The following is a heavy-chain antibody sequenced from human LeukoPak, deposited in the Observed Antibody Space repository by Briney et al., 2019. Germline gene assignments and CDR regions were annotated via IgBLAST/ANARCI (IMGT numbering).Heavy chain of an antibody. D-gene: IGHD4-23*01. CDR1: GFTFSSYW. J-gene: IGHJ4*02. CDR3: ARDPYGGNGYFDY. V-gene: IGHV3-23*01. CDR2: ISGSGGST. Sequence: GGSLRLSCAASGFTFSSYWMSWVRQAPGKGLEWVSAISGSGGSTYYADSVKGRFTISRDNSKNTLFLQMNSLRAEDTAVYYCARDPYGGNGYFDYWGQGTLVTVSS.